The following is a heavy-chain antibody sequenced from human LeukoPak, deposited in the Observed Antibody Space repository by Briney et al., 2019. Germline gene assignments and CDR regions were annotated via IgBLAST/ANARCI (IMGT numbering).Heavy chain of an antibody. Sequence: PGGSLRLSCAASGFTFSSYAMHWVRQAPGKGLEGVAVISYDGSNKYYADSVKGRFTLSRDNAKNSLYLQMNSLRAEDTAVYYCARDASGSYSSPLHFDYWGQGTLVTVSS. CDR2: ISYDGSNK. CDR1: GFTFSSYA. CDR3: ARDASGSYSSPLHFDY. V-gene: IGHV3-30-3*01. J-gene: IGHJ4*02. D-gene: IGHD1-26*01.